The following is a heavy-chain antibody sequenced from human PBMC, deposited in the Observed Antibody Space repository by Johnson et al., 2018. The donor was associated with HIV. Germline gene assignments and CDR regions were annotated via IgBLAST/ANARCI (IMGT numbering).Heavy chain of an antibody. Sequence: VGPGGNVVQSGRSLRLSCAASGFTFSSYGMHWVRQAPGKGLEWVAVIWYDGSNKYYADSVKGRFTVSRDNYKNTLYLQMNSLRAEDTAVYYCARLIAVVIDGFDIWGQGTMVTVSA. D-gene: IGHD3-22*01. V-gene: IGHV3-33*01. CDR2: IWYDGSNK. J-gene: IGHJ3*02. CDR3: ARLIAVVIDGFDI. CDR1: GFTFSSYG.